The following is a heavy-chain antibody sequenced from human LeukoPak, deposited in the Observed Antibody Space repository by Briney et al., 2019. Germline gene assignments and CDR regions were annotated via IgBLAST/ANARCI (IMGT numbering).Heavy chain of an antibody. CDR3: AKLYSSGINAFDY. CDR1: GFTFSSYA. D-gene: IGHD6-19*01. J-gene: IGHJ4*02. CDR2: ISGSGGST. V-gene: IGHV3-23*01. Sequence: GGSLRLSCAASGFTFSSYAMSWVRQAPGKGLELVSAISGSGGSTYYADSVKGRFTISRDNSKNTLYLQMNSLRAEDTAVYYCAKLYSSGINAFDYWGQGTLVTVSS.